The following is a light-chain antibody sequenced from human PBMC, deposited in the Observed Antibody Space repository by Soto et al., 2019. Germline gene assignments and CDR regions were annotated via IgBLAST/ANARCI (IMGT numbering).Light chain of an antibody. CDR3: SSYLGSSTLSGV. CDR1: TSDVGGYDY. CDR2: DVS. V-gene: IGLV2-14*01. J-gene: IGLJ1*01. Sequence: CALTRPASVSGAAGEGITVSCTGTTSDVGGYDYVAWYQQHPGKAPKLMIYDVSSRPSGVSNRFSGSKSGNTASLTISGLQAEDEADYYCSSYLGSSTLSGVFGTGTKVTV.